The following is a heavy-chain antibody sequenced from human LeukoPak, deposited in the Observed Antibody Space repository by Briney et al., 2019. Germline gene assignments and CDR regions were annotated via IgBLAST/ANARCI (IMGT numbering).Heavy chain of an antibody. J-gene: IGHJ5*02. CDR2: ISYDGSNK. CDR3: AKVGATTAPS. V-gene: IGHV3-30*04. CDR1: GFTFSSYA. Sequence: GRSLRLSCAASGFTFSSYAMHWVRQAPGKGLEWVAVISYDGSNKYYADSVKGRFTISRDNSKNTLYLQMNSLRAEDTAVYCCAKVGATTAPSWGQGTLVTVSS. D-gene: IGHD1-26*01.